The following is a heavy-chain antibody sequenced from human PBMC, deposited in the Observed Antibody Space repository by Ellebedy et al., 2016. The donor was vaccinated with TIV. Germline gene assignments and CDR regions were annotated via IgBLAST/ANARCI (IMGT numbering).Heavy chain of an antibody. CDR3: ASCFRPSGYSYGWWYFDL. Sequence: SETLSLTXTVSGGSISSYYWSWIRQPPGKGLEWIGYIYYSGSTNYNPSLKSRVTISVDTSKNQFSLKLSSVTAADTAVYYCASCFRPSGYSYGWWYFDLWGRGTLVTVSS. CDR1: GGSISSYY. V-gene: IGHV4-59*01. CDR2: IYYSGST. D-gene: IGHD5-18*01. J-gene: IGHJ2*01.